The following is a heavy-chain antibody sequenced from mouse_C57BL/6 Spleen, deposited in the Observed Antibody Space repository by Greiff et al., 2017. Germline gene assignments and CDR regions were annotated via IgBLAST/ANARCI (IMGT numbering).Heavy chain of an antibody. CDR3: AICLFTVVASYFGC. J-gene: IGHJ2*01. CDR2: IDPANGNT. CDR1: GFNIKNTY. Sequence: VQLQQSVAELVRPGASVKLSCTASGFNIKNTYMHWVKQRPEQGLEWIGRIDPANGNTKYAPKFQGQATITADTSSNTAYLQISSLTSEDTAIEYCAICLFTVVASYFGCWGQGTTLTVAT. D-gene: IGHD1-1*01. V-gene: IGHV14-3*01.